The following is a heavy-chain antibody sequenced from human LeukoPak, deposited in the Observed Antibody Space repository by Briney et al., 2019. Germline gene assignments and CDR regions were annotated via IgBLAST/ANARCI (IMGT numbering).Heavy chain of an antibody. CDR1: GGTFSSYA. J-gene: IGHJ4*02. Sequence: SVKVSCKASGGTFSSYAISWVRQAPGQGLEWMGGIIPIFGTANYAQKFQGRVTITADESTSTAYMELSSLRSEDTAVYYCARGSNYYGSGVCQYYFDYWGQGTLVTVSS. CDR3: ARGSNYYGSGVCQYYFDY. V-gene: IGHV1-69*13. CDR2: IIPIFGTA. D-gene: IGHD3-10*01.